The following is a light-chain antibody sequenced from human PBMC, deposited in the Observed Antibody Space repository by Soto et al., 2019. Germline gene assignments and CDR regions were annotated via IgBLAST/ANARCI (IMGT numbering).Light chain of an antibody. Sequence: EIVLTQSPATLSLSPGERATLSCRASQSVSSSYSAWYQQKPDQPPRLLIYGASSRATSTPDRFSGRGSGAYFTLTSSMLEPEDFAVYYWQHYGSSPRTFGQGTNLEIK. J-gene: IGKJ2*01. CDR2: GAS. V-gene: IGKV3-20*01. CDR3: QHYGSSPRT. CDR1: QSVSSSY.